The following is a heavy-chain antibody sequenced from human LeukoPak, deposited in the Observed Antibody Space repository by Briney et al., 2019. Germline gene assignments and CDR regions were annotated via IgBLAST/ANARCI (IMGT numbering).Heavy chain of an antibody. CDR2: SSGPGGSK. V-gene: IGHV3-23*01. J-gene: IGHJ4*02. CDR3: VKRVSTLGAVLAPDFEC. CDR1: GFTFSSYG. D-gene: IGHD3-16*02. Sequence: PGGSLRLSCAASGFTFSSYGMRWLRQAPGKGLECVSISSGPGGSKYYADSVRGRFTISRDNSKNMLYLQMDNLRAEDTAVYHGVKRVSTLGAVLAPDFECWGQGNLVTVSS.